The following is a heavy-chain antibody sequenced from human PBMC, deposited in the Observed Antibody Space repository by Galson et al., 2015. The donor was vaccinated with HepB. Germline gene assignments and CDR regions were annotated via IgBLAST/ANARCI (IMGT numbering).Heavy chain of an antibody. CDR1: GDSVSSNSAA. Sequence: CAISGDSVSSNSAAWNWIRQSPSRGPEWLRRTYYRSKWYNDYAVSVKSRITINPDTSKNQFSLQLNSVTPEDTAVYYCARDYILIDPTVTQGFDPWGQGTLVTVSS. J-gene: IGHJ5*02. D-gene: IGHD3-22*01. V-gene: IGHV6-1*01. CDR2: TYYRSKWYN. CDR3: ARDYILIDPTVTQGFDP.